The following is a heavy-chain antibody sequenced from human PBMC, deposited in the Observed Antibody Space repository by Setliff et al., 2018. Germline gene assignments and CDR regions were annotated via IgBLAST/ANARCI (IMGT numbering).Heavy chain of an antibody. CDR2: IKRITDSGTT. V-gene: IGHV3-15*01. CDR3: TTSPISSGWHSNFDYNMDV. J-gene: IGHJ6*02. D-gene: IGHD6-19*01. Sequence: GGSLRLSCTASGFTFSNAWMSWVRQAPGKGLEWVGRIKRITDSGTTDHAAPVTGRFTVSRDDSISTLYLQMNSLKTEDAAVYYCTTSPISSGWHSNFDYNMDVWGQGTTVTVSS. CDR1: GFTFSNAW.